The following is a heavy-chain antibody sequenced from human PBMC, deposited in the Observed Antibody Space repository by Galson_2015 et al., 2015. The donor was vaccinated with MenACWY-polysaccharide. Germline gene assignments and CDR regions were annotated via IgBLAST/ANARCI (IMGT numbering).Heavy chain of an antibody. J-gene: IGHJ4*02. D-gene: IGHD6-13*01. CDR3: ARDIAAAGIPYDH. CDR2: IKQDGSEK. CDR1: GFTFSSYW. V-gene: IGHV3-7*01. Sequence: SLRLSCAASGFTFSSYWMSWVRQAPVKGLEWVANIKQDGSEKYYVDSVKGRFTISRDNAKNSLYLQMNSLRAEDTAVYYCARDIAAAGIPYDHWGQGTLVTVSS.